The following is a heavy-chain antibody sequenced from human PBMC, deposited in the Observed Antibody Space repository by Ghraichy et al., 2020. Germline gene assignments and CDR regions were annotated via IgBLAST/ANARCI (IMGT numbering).Heavy chain of an antibody. V-gene: IGHV4-39*07. CDR1: AGSISSSGYY. CDR2: IYYSGYT. J-gene: IGHJ4*02. D-gene: IGHD1-26*01. Sequence: SETLSLTCTVSAGSISSSGYYWGWIRQPPGKGLEWIGSIYYSGYTYYNPSLKSRVTISVDTSKNQFSLKLSSVTAADTAVYYCARTVGATPYYFDYWGQGTLVTVSS. CDR3: ARTVGATPYYFDY.